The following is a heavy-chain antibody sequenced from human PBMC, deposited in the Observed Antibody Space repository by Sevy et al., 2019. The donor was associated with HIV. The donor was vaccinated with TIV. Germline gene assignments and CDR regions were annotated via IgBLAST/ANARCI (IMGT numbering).Heavy chain of an antibody. J-gene: IGHJ4*02. CDR2: IYAGGTA. CDR1: GFDIRSNY. V-gene: IGHV3-53*01. D-gene: IGHD2-15*01. Sequence: GGSLRLSCVVSGFDIRSNYMSWVRQAPGKGLEWVSHIYAGGTAYYADSVKGRFSFSRDDSKNTMSLQMRSLGVEDSAVYYCASEYCSRGSCFFDYWGQGIQVTVSS. CDR3: ASEYCSRGSCFFDY.